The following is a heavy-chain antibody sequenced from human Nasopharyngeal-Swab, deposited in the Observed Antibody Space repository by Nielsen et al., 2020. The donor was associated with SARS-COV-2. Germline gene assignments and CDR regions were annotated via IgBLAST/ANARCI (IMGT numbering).Heavy chain of an antibody. J-gene: IGHJ2*01. CDR2: INHSEST. D-gene: IGHD3-10*01. CDR1: GGSFNEYY. Sequence: SETLSLTCAVYGGSFNEYYWSWICQPPGKGLEWIGDINHSESTNYNPSLKSRVTISVDTSKNQFSLKLNSVTAADTAVYYCARTRGRLYFGSGSYHWYFDLWGRGTLVTVSS. V-gene: IGHV4-34*01. CDR3: ARTRGRLYFGSGSYHWYFDL.